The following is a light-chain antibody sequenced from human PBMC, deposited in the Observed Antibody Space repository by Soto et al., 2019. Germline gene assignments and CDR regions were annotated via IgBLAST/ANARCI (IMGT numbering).Light chain of an antibody. Sequence: EIVMTQSPATLSVSPGERATLSCRASQSVSSSLAWYQQKAGQAPRLLIYGASTRATGIPARFSGSGSGTEFTLTISSLQSEDFAVYYCQQYNNWPLTFGGGTKVEIK. J-gene: IGKJ4*01. CDR3: QQYNNWPLT. CDR2: GAS. CDR1: QSVSSS. V-gene: IGKV3-15*01.